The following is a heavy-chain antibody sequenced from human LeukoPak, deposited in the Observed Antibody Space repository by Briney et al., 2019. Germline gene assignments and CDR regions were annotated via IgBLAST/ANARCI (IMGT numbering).Heavy chain of an antibody. Sequence: ASVKVSCKASGYTFNSYGISWVRQAPGQGLEWMGWISAYNGHTNYAQKFQGRVTMTRDMSTSTVYMELSSLRSEDTAVYYCARDPKYARPSHFDYWGQGTLVTVSS. CDR3: ARDPKYARPSHFDY. CDR1: GYTFNSYG. V-gene: IGHV1-18*01. D-gene: IGHD2-8*01. J-gene: IGHJ4*02. CDR2: ISAYNGHT.